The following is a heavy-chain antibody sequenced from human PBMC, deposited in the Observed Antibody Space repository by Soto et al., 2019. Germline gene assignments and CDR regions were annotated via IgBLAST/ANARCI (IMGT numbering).Heavy chain of an antibody. V-gene: IGHV4-59*01. J-gene: IGHJ6*03. Sequence: SETLSLTCTVSGASISSFYWSWIRQPPGKGLEWIGYIYYSGSTNYNPSLKSRVAISIDTSKNQFSLKLTSVTAADTAVYYCALDRSAPAAYYYIDVRAKRTTVTGSS. CDR1: GASISSFY. D-gene: IGHD3-3*01. CDR3: ALDRSAPAAYYYIDV. CDR2: IYYSGST.